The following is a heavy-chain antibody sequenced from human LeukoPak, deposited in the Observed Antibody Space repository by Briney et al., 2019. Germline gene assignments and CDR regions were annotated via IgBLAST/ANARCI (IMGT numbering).Heavy chain of an antibody. CDR1: SGSISSHY. J-gene: IGHJ6*03. V-gene: IGHV4-4*07. CDR2: IHASGNS. Sequence: SETLSLTCTVSSGSISSHYWSWIRQPAGKGLECIGRIHASGNSNYFSPLKGRVTMSVDTSKNQFSLKLSSVTAADTAVYYCARQSGSYGVYYYYMDVWGKGTTVTISS. D-gene: IGHD1-26*01. CDR3: ARQSGSYGVYYYYMDV.